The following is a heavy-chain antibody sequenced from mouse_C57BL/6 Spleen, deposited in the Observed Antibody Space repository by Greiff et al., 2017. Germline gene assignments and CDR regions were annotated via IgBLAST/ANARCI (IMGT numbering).Heavy chain of an antibody. CDR3: TRFDGYDEDY. CDR1: GYTFTSYW. Sequence: EVQGVESGTVLVRPGASVKMSCKTSGYTFTSYWMHWVKQRPGQGLEWIGAIYPGNSDTSYNQKFKGKAKLTAVTSAVTAYMGLSSLTNEDSAVYYCTRFDGYDEDYWGQGTTLTVSS. V-gene: IGHV1-5*01. D-gene: IGHD2-2*01. J-gene: IGHJ2*01. CDR2: IYPGNSDT.